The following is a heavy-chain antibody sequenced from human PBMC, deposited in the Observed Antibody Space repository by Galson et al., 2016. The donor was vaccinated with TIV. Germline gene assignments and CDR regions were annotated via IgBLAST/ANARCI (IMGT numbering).Heavy chain of an antibody. Sequence: SLRLSCAASGFTFDDYAMHWVRQAPGKGLEWVSGISWNSGNIDYADSVKGRFTISRDNAKNSLSLQMNSLRAEDTALYYCTKDINYGSSGYPYYMDVWGNGTTVTVSS. CDR1: GFTFDDYA. J-gene: IGHJ6*03. CDR2: ISWNSGNI. CDR3: TKDINYGSSGYPYYMDV. D-gene: IGHD3-22*01. V-gene: IGHV3-9*01.